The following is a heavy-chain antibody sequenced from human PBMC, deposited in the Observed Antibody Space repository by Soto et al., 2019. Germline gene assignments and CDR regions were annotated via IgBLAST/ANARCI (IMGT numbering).Heavy chain of an antibody. CDR1: VFTFSNAA. D-gene: IGHD3-10*01. V-gene: IGHV3-64D*06. CDR3: VRASEPHPYGSGSYPPY. CDR2: INSNGRNK. J-gene: IGHJ4*01. Sequence: PWWSLRLSCSASVFTFSNAAMHWFRQTPGRGLEYLAFINSNGRNKFYGDSAKGRFTVSRDNAQNTLYLQMSSLTVDDTARYFCVRASEPHPYGSGSYPPYWGPGTQVTVSS.